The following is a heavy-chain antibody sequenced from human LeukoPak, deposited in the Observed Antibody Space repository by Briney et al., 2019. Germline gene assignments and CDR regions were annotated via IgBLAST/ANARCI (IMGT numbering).Heavy chain of an antibody. D-gene: IGHD2-2*01. Sequence: ASETLSLTCTVSGGSISSYYWSWIRQPPGKGLEWIGYIYYSGSTNYNPSLKSRVTISVDTSKNQFSLKLSSVTAADTAVYYCARAQLSYYYYMDVWGKGTTVTVSS. CDR3: ARAQLSYYYYMDV. CDR2: IYYSGST. J-gene: IGHJ6*03. CDR1: GGSISSYY. V-gene: IGHV4-59*01.